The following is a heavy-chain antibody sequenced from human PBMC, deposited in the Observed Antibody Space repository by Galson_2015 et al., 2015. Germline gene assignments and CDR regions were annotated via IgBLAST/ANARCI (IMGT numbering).Heavy chain of an antibody. Sequence: SLRLSCAASGFTFSSYEMDWVRQAPGKGLEWVSYISSSGTTIFYTDSVRGRFTVSRDNTKNSLYLQMNSLRAEDTAVYYCARDRSSYIDSWGQGTLVTVSS. CDR3: ARDRSSYIDS. V-gene: IGHV3-48*03. CDR2: ISSSGTTI. J-gene: IGHJ4*02. CDR1: GFTFSSYE.